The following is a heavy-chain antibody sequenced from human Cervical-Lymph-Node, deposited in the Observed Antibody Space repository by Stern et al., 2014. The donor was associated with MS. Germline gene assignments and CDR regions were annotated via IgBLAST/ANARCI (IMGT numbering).Heavy chain of an antibody. D-gene: IGHD3-10*01. V-gene: IGHV1-8*01. CDR3: ARRKNASGTTLGF. CDR1: GYTFTSYD. CDR2: MSPNSGNT. Sequence: VQLVESGAEVKKPGASVKVPCKASGYTFTSYDITWVRQATGQGLEWMGWMSPNSGNTGYAQKFQDRINMTRNTSITTAYMELSSLRSEDTAVYYCARRKNASGTTLGFWGQGTLVTVSS. J-gene: IGHJ4*02.